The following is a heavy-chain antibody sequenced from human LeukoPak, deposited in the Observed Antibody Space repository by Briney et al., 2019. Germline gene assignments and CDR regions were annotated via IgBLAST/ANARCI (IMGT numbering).Heavy chain of an antibody. CDR1: GFTFSSYG. Sequence: GGSLRLSCAASGFTFSSYGMHWVRQAPGKGLEWVGRIKNKANSYTTDYAASVKGRFTISRDDSKNSLYLRINSLKAEDTAVYYCARVAIVVTKGRAFDIWGQGTIVTVSS. CDR2: IKNKANSYTT. V-gene: IGHV3-72*01. D-gene: IGHD4-23*01. CDR3: ARVAIVVTKGRAFDI. J-gene: IGHJ3*02.